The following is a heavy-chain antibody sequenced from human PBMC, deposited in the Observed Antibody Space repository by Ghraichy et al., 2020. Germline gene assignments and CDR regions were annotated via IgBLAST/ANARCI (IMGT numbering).Heavy chain of an antibody. CDR2: IYYSGST. CDR3: ARAQFCSSTSCYMVDY. D-gene: IGHD2-2*02. J-gene: IGHJ4*02. V-gene: IGHV4-59*01. CDR1: GGSISSYY. Sequence: ESLNISCTVSGGSISSYYWSWIRQPPGKGLEWIGYIYYSGSTNYNPSLKSRVTISVDTSKNQFSLKLSSVTAADTAVYYCARAQFCSSTSCYMVDYWGQGTLVTVSS.